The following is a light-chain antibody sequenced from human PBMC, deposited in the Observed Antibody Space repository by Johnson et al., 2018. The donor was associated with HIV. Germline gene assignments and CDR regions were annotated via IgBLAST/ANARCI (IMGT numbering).Light chain of an antibody. CDR2: ENN. Sequence: QSVLTQPPSVSAAPGQKVTISCSGSSSNIGNNYVSWFQHLPGTAPKLLIYENNKRPSGIPDRFSGSKSGTSATLGIAGLQTGDEADYYCGTWDNSLSTGAVSGTRTKVTVL. V-gene: IGLV1-51*02. CDR1: SSNIGNNY. CDR3: GTWDNSLSTGAV. J-gene: IGLJ1*01.